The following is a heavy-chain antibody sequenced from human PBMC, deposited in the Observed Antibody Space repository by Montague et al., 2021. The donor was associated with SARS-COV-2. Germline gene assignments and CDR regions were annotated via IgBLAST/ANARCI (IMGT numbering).Heavy chain of an antibody. D-gene: IGHD3-22*01. Sequence: SETLSLTCTVSGGSFSSYYWSWIRQPPGKGLEWIGHINYSGSTNYNPSLKSRVTISVDTSKNQFSLKLTSVTAADTAVYYCARGRDGYYHPSALFDYWGQGTLVTVSS. J-gene: IGHJ4*02. CDR1: GGSFSSYY. V-gene: IGHV4-59*01. CDR3: ARGRDGYYHPSALFDY. CDR2: INYSGST.